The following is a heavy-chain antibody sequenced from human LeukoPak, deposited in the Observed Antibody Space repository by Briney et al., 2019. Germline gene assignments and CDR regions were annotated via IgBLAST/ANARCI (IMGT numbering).Heavy chain of an antibody. J-gene: IGHJ4*02. CDR3: AKPDSSGWYYVDY. D-gene: IGHD6-19*01. CDR2: ISYDGSNK. V-gene: IGHV3-30*18. CDR1: GFTFSRYG. Sequence: GGSLRRSCAASGFTFSRYGMHWVRQAPGKGLEWVAVISYDGSNKYYADSVKGRFTISRDNSKNTLYLQMNSLRAEDTAVYYCAKPDSSGWYYVDYWGQGTLVTVSS.